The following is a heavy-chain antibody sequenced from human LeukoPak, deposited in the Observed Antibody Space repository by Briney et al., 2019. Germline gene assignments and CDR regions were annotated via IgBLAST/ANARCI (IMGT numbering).Heavy chain of an antibody. CDR2: ISSSGSTI. CDR1: GFTFSSYE. D-gene: IGHD3-16*01. Sequence: GGSLRLSCAASGFTFSSYEMNWVRQAPGKGLEWVSYISSSGSTIYYADSVKGRFTISRDNAKNSLYLQMNSLRAEDTAVYYCASAIGWGYPFDPWGQGTLVTVSS. V-gene: IGHV3-48*03. CDR3: ASAIGWGYPFDP. J-gene: IGHJ5*02.